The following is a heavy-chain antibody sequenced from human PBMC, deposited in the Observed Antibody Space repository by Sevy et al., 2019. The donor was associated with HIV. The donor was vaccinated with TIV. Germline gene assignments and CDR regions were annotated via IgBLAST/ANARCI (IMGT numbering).Heavy chain of an antibody. CDR2: ISYDGSNK. J-gene: IGHJ4*02. V-gene: IGHV3-30-3*01. CDR3: ARVLGYYDSSGALDY. CDR1: GFTFSSYA. D-gene: IGHD3-22*01. Sequence: GGSLRLSCAASGFTFSSYAMHWVRQAPGKGLEWVAVISYDGSNKYYADSVKGRFTISRDNSKGTLYLQMNSVRAEDTAVYYCARVLGYYDSSGALDYWGQGTLVTVSS.